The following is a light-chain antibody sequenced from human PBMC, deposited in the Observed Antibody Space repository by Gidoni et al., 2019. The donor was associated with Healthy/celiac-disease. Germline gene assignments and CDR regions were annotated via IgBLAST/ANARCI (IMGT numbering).Light chain of an antibody. V-gene: IGLV2-14*01. CDR1: SSDVGGYNY. CDR2: EVS. Sequence: QSALPQPASVSGSPGQSITISFTVTSSDVGGYNYVTWYQQHPGKAPKLMIYEVSKRPSGVSNRFSGSKSGNTASLTISGLQAEDEADYCCSSYTSSSTLVVFGGGTKLPVL. CDR3: SSYTSSSTLVV. J-gene: IGLJ2*01.